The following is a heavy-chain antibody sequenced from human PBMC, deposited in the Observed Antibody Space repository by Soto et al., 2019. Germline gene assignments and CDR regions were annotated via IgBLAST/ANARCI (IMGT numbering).Heavy chain of an antibody. CDR2: IYYSGST. CDR3: ARDPRPPYCSGGSCYRY. V-gene: IGHV4-30-4*01. CDR1: GGSISSGDYY. D-gene: IGHD2-15*01. Sequence: SSETLSLTCTVSGGSISSGDYYWSWIRQPPGKGLEWIGYIYYSGSTYYNPSLKSRVTISVDTSKNQFSLKLSSVTAADTAVCYCARDPRPPYCSGGSCYRYWGQGTLVTVSS. J-gene: IGHJ4*02.